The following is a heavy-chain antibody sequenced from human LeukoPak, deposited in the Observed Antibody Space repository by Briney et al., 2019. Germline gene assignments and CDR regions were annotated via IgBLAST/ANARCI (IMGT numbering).Heavy chain of an antibody. D-gene: IGHD5-24*01. J-gene: IGHJ4*02. CDR3: ARADMATITIDY. V-gene: IGHV3-48*03. Sequence: GGSLRLSCVASGFTFSSYEMNWVRQAPGKGLEWVSYISSSGSNIYYADSVKGRFTISRDNAKNSLYLQMNSLRVEDTAVYYCARADMATITIDYWGQGTLVTVSS. CDR2: ISSSGSNI. CDR1: GFTFSSYE.